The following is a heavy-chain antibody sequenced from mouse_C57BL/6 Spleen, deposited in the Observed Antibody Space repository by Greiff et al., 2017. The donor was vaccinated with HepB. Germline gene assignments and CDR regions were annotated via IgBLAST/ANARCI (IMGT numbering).Heavy chain of an antibody. V-gene: IGHV1-76*01. D-gene: IGHD3-2*02. CDR3: AKSSGQGAMDY. Sequence: QVQLQQSGAELVRPGAPVKLSCKASGYTFTDYYINWVKQRPGQGLEWIARIYPGSGNTYYNEKFKGKATLTAEKSSSTAYMQLSSLTSEDSAVYFCAKSSGQGAMDYWGQGTSVTVSS. CDR1: GYTFTDYY. CDR2: IYPGSGNT. J-gene: IGHJ4*01.